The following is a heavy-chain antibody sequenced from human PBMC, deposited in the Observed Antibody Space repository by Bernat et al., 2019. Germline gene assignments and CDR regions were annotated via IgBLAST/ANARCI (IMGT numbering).Heavy chain of an antibody. D-gene: IGHD3-22*01. V-gene: IGHV4-39*01. J-gene: IGHJ4*02. Sequence: QLQLQESGPGLVKPSETLSLTCTVSGGSISSSSYYWGWIRQPPGKGLVSIGSIYYSGSTYYNPSLKSRVTISVDTSKNQFSLKLSSVTAADTAVYYCARQATPTVVSKDYYDSSGYYLDYWGQGTLVTVSS. CDR1: GGSISSSSYY. CDR2: IYYSGST. CDR3: ARQATPTVVSKDYYDSSGYYLDY.